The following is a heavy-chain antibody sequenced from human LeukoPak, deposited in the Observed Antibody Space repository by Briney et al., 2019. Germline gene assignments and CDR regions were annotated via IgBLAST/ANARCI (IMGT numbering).Heavy chain of an antibody. CDR2: ISSGSSYI. Sequence: GGSLRLSCAASGFTFSSYTMNWVRQAPGKGLEWVSIISSGSSYIHYADSVKGRFTISRDNAKNSLYLQMNSLRAEDTAVYYCARAAESFDYWGQGTLVTVSS. CDR1: GFTFSSYT. D-gene: IGHD6-25*01. V-gene: IGHV3-21*01. J-gene: IGHJ4*02. CDR3: ARAAESFDY.